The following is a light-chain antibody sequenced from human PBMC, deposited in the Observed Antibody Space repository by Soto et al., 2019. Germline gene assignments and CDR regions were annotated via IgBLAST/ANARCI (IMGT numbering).Light chain of an antibody. CDR1: QGIKNY. Sequence: DIQVTQHPSSLSASVGDRVTITCRASQGIKNYLAWYQQKPGETPKLLIYAASSLQSGVPSRFSGSGSGTDFTLTISSLQPEDFATYYCQQSYNTPWTFGQGTKVEIK. J-gene: IGKJ1*01. CDR3: QQSYNTPWT. V-gene: IGKV1-39*01. CDR2: AAS.